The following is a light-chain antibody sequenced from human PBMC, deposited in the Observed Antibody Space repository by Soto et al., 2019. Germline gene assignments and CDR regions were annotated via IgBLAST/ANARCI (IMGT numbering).Light chain of an antibody. J-gene: IGKJ2*01. CDR1: QNINSY. Sequence: QMTQSPSSLSASVGDRVTITCRASQNINSYLNWYQQKPGKAPKLLIYVGSNLQGGVPSRFSGSGSGTDFTLNISSLQPEDFATYYCQQGYFTGTFGQGTKLEIK. CDR3: QQGYFTGT. CDR2: VGS. V-gene: IGKV1-39*01.